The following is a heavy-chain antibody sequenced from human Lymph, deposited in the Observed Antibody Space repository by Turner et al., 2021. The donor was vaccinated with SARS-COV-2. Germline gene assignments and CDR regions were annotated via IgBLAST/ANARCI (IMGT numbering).Heavy chain of an antibody. CDR1: GFNFSTYA. Sequence: HVQLVASGGGVVQPGRSLRLSCAASGFNFSTYAMYWVRQAPGKGLEWVAVISYDGSNKYYADSVKGRFTISRDNSKNTLYLQMNSLRAEDTAVYYCARDASGGYFYYGMDVWGQGTTVTVSS. D-gene: IGHD3-10*01. CDR2: ISYDGSNK. V-gene: IGHV3-30*04. J-gene: IGHJ6*02. CDR3: ARDASGGYFYYGMDV.